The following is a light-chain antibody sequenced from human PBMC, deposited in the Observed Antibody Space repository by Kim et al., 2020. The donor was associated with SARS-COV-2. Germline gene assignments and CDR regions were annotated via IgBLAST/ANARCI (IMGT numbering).Light chain of an antibody. Sequence: SYELTQPPSVSVSPGQTASITCSGDKLGDKYAYWYQQKPGQSPVLVIYQDSKRPSGIPERFSGSNSGNTATLTISGTQAMDEADYYGQAWDSSTVVFGGGTQLTVL. CDR2: QDS. CDR1: KLGDKY. J-gene: IGLJ2*01. CDR3: QAWDSSTVV. V-gene: IGLV3-1*01.